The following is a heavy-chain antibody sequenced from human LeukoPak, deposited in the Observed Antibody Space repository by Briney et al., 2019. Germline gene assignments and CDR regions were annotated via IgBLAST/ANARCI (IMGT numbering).Heavy chain of an antibody. CDR1: GFTFSSYS. CDR3: ARAVGWWGGGPFFDY. CDR2: ISSSSSTI. V-gene: IGHV3-48*02. J-gene: IGHJ4*02. D-gene: IGHD3-16*01. Sequence: GGSLRLSCAASGFTFSSYSMNWVRQAPGKGLEWVSYISSSSSTIYYADSVKGRFTISRDNAKNSLYLQMNSLRDEDTAVYYCARAVGWWGGGPFFDYWGQGTLVTVSS.